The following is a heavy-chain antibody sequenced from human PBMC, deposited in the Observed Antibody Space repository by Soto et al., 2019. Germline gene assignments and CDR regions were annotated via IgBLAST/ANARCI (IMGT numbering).Heavy chain of an antibody. D-gene: IGHD2-15*01. CDR1: GFTLSQAW. J-gene: IGHJ5*02. V-gene: IGHV3-15*07. Sequence: EVQLVESGGGLVKPGGSLRLSCGASGFTLSQAWMNWVRQAPGKGLEWVGRIKNKTYGETTDYAAPVKGRFTISRDDSINTLDLQMDSLKTEDTAVYYCTAKKDVSRGWFDPWGQGTLVTVSS. CDR2: IKNKTYGETT. CDR3: TAKKDVSRGWFDP.